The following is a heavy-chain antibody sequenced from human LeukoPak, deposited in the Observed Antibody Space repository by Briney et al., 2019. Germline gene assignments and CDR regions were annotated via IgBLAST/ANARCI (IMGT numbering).Heavy chain of an antibody. Sequence: PSETLSLTCTVSGGSISSYYWSWIRQPPGKGLEWIGYIYYSGSTNYNPSLKSRVTISVDTSKNQFSLKLSSVTAADTAVYYCARGLYSSSSGGYYFDYWGQGTLVTVSS. CDR2: IYYSGST. D-gene: IGHD6-6*01. CDR3: ARGLYSSSSGGYYFDY. J-gene: IGHJ4*02. V-gene: IGHV4-59*01. CDR1: GGSISSYY.